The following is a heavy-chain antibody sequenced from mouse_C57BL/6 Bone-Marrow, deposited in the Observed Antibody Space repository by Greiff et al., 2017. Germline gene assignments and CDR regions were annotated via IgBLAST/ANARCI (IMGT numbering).Heavy chain of an antibody. CDR2: ILPGSGST. CDR3: ARSGCESAWFSY. Sequence: VKVVESGAELVKPGASVKLSCKATGYTFTGYWIEWVKQRPGHGLEWIGEILPGSGSTNYNEKFKGKATFTADTSSTPAYMHLSSLTTEDSAIYSCARSGCESAWFSYWGHGTLVTVSA. CDR1: GYTFTGYW. J-gene: IGHJ3*01. D-gene: IGHD3-1*01. V-gene: IGHV1-9*01.